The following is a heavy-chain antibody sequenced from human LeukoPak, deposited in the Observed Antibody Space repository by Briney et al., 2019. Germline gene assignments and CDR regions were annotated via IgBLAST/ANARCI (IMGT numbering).Heavy chain of an antibody. V-gene: IGHV3-74*01. J-gene: IGHJ2*01. Sequence: PGGSLRLSCAASAFTFSSYWMHWVRQAPGKGLVWVSRINSDGSSTSYADSVKGRFTISRDNAKNTLYLQMNSLRAEDTAMYYCARGSDCSGGSCYSYWYFDLWGRGTLATVSS. CDR1: AFTFSSYW. CDR2: INSDGSST. D-gene: IGHD2-15*01. CDR3: ARGSDCSGGSCYSYWYFDL.